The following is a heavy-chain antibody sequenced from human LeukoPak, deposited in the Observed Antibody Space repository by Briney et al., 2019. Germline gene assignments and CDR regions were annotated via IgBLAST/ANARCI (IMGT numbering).Heavy chain of an antibody. V-gene: IGHV4-39*01. CDR3: ATHGHGAKFDY. D-gene: IGHD4-17*01. J-gene: IGHJ4*02. CDR1: GGSVTSYGYY. CDR2: ISYGGTT. Sequence: SETLSLTCTVSGGSVTSYGYYWGWIRQPPGKGLEWIGSISYGGTTYFNPSLQSRVTISVDTSKNQFSLNLGSVTAADTALYYCATHGHGAKFDYWGQGTLVTVSS.